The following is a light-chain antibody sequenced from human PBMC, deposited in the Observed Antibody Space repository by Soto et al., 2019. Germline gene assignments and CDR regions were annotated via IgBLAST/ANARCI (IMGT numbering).Light chain of an antibody. CDR2: GVS. CDR3: SSYRGSSTVV. V-gene: IGLV2-14*01. Sequence: QSALTQPASVSGSPGQSITIPCTGTSSDVGGYNYVSWYQQHPGKAPKLIIYGVSNRPSGVSNRFSGSKSGNTASLTISGLQAEDEADYYCSSYRGSSTVVFGGGTKLTVL. CDR1: SSDVGGYNY. J-gene: IGLJ2*01.